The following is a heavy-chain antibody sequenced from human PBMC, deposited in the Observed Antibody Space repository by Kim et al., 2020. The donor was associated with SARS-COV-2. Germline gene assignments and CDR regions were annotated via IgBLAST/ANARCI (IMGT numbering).Heavy chain of an antibody. D-gene: IGHD3-22*01. CDR2: IYYSGST. CDR3: ARDQYYYDSSGYYTYGMDV. CDR1: GGSISSYY. V-gene: IGHV4-59*01. Sequence: SETLSLTCTVSGGSISSYYWSWIRQPPGKGLEWIGYIYYSGSTNYNPSLKSRVTISVDTSKNQFSLKLSSVTAADTAVYYCARDQYYYDSSGYYTYGMDVWGPGTTVTVSS. J-gene: IGHJ6*02.